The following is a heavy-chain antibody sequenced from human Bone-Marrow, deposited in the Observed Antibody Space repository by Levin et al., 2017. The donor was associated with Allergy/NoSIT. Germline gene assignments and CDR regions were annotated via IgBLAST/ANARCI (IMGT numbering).Heavy chain of an antibody. CDR1: GFTFEIYG. D-gene: IGHD3-16*02. CDR3: AKDRDDYVWGSYRPYFDF. Sequence: LSLTCVASGFTFEIYGMHWVRQAPGKGLEWVAVMSYDGRNKYYADSVKGRFTISRDNSKNTLYLQMNSLRAEDTAVYYCAKDRDDYVWGSYRPYFDFWGQGTLLTVSS. V-gene: IGHV3-30*18. J-gene: IGHJ4*02. CDR2: MSYDGRNK.